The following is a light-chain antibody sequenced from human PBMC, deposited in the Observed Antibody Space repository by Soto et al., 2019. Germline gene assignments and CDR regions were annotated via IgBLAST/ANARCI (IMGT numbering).Light chain of an antibody. CDR1: QSVSSSY. CDR2: GAS. V-gene: IGKV3-20*01. Sequence: EIVLTQSPGPLSLSPGERATLSCRASQSVSSSYLAWYQQKPGQAPRLLIYGASSRATGIPDRFSGSGSGPDFTLTIRRLEPEDFAVYYCQQYDSSPVTVGQGTKVEIK. J-gene: IGKJ1*01. CDR3: QQYDSSPVT.